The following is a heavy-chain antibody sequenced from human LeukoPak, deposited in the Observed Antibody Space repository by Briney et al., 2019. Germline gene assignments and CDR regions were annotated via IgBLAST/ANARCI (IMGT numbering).Heavy chain of an antibody. V-gene: IGHV4-39*01. J-gene: IGHJ6*02. CDR2: IYIDGIT. CDR3: ARLFTRAWEYRYGMDV. CDR1: GGSIRTDGSY. D-gene: IGHD1-26*01. Sequence: PSETLSLTCTVSGGSIRTDGSYWAWIRQPPGKGLEWIGSIYIDGITHYNSSLQSRVTLSIDTSKNQFSLKLTSVTAADTAGFYCARLFTRAWEYRYGMDVWGQGTAVTVSS.